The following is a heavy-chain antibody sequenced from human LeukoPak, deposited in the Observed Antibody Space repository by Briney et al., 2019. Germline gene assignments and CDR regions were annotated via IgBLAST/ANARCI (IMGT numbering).Heavy chain of an antibody. CDR2: ISRTSRYI. V-gene: IGHV3-21*01. CDR1: GFTFSSYT. D-gene: IGHD3-3*01. Sequence: GGSLRLSCAASGFTFSSYTMNWVRQAPGKGLEWVSPISRTSRYIYYADSVKGRFTISRDNPKNSLYLQMNSLRAEDTAVYYCARWDYDFWSGFYSGDAFDIWGQGTMVTVSS. CDR3: ARWDYDFWSGFYSGDAFDI. J-gene: IGHJ3*02.